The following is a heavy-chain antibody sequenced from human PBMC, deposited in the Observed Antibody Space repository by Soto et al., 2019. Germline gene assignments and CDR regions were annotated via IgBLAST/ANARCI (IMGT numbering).Heavy chain of an antibody. CDR1: GFTFSSYG. Sequence: GGSLRLSCAASGFTFSSYGMHWVRQAPGKGLEWVAVISYDGSNKYYADSVKGRFTISRDNSKNTLYLQMNSLRAEDTAVYYCAKDRRDYGDHYYYYYGMDVWGQGTKVTVSS. V-gene: IGHV3-30*18. CDR3: AKDRRDYGDHYYYYYGMDV. D-gene: IGHD4-17*01. J-gene: IGHJ6*02. CDR2: ISYDGSNK.